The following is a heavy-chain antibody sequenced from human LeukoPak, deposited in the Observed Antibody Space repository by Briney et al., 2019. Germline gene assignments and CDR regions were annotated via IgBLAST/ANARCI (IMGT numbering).Heavy chain of an antibody. D-gene: IGHD1-26*01. Sequence: PGGSLRLSCAASGFTFSSYAMSWVRQAPGKGLEWVSAISGSGGSTYYADSVKGRFTISRDNSKNTLYLQMNSLRAEDTAVYYCARDSKSGSYYEGYGVDYWGQGTLVTVSS. CDR2: ISGSGGST. CDR1: GFTFSSYA. J-gene: IGHJ4*02. V-gene: IGHV3-23*01. CDR3: ARDSKSGSYYEGYGVDY.